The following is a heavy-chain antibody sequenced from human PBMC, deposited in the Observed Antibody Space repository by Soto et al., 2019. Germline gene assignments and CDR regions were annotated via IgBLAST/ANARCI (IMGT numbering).Heavy chain of an antibody. Sequence: QVQLQESGPGLVKPSETLSLTCTVSGGSISSYYWSWIRQPPGKGLEWIGYIYYSGSTNYNPSLTSRVTISVDTSKNQFSLKLSSVTAADTAVYYCARVARYGDFIFDYWGQGTLVTVSS. J-gene: IGHJ4*02. CDR3: ARVARYGDFIFDY. CDR2: IYYSGST. CDR1: GGSISSYY. V-gene: IGHV4-59*01. D-gene: IGHD4-17*01.